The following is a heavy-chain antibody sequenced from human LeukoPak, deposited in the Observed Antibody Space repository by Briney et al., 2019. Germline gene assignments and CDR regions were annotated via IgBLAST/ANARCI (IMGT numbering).Heavy chain of an antibody. CDR2: IYYSGST. V-gene: IGHV4-39*01. D-gene: IGHD3-10*01. J-gene: IGHJ5*02. CDR3: ARLTYYYGSGSYYTPCWFDP. CDR1: GGSISSSSYY. Sequence: SETLSHTCTVSGGSISSSSYYWGWIRQPPGKGLEWIGSIYYSGSTYYNPSLKSRVTISVDTSKNQFSLKLSSVTAADTAMYYCARLTYYYGSGSYYTPCWFDPWGQGTLVTVSS.